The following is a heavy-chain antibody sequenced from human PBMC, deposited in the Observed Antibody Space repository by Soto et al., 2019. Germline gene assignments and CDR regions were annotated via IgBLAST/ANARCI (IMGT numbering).Heavy chain of an antibody. CDR3: AKLYDSSSTYAFDI. Sequence: GESLKISCKGSGYSFSSYWIGWVRQMPGKGLEWMGTIYPGDSDTRYSPSFQGQVTISADKSISTAYLQWSSLKASDTAMYYCAKLYDSSSTYAFDIWGQGTMVTVSS. J-gene: IGHJ3*02. CDR2: IYPGDSDT. V-gene: IGHV5-51*01. CDR1: GYSFSSYW. D-gene: IGHD3-22*01.